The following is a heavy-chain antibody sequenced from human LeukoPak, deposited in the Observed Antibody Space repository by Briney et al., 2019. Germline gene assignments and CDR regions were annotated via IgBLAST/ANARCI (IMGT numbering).Heavy chain of an antibody. CDR3: ARDEPGGRATTNDY. Sequence: PGGSLRLSCAASGFTFSSFAMNWVSQAPGKGLEWVAYISGTSGSIYYADSVKGRFSIARDNAKNSLYLQMNSLRAEDTAVYYCARDEPGGRATTNDYWGQGTLVTVSS. CDR2: ISGTSGSI. J-gene: IGHJ4*02. CDR1: GFTFSSFA. V-gene: IGHV3-48*01. D-gene: IGHD1-26*01.